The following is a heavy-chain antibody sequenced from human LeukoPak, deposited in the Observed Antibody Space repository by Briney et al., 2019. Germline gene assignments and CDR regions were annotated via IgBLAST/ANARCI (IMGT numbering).Heavy chain of an antibody. V-gene: IGHV3-23*01. CDR2: ISGSGGST. J-gene: IGHJ4*02. D-gene: IGHD2-2*01. Sequence: GGSLRLSCAASGFTFSSYGMSWVRQAPGKGLDWVSGISGSGGSTYYADSVKGRFTISRDNSKNTLYLQMNNVRAEDTAVYYCAKDGTHTNSCYDYWGQGTLVTVSS. CDR3: AKDGTHTNSCYDY. CDR1: GFTFSSYG.